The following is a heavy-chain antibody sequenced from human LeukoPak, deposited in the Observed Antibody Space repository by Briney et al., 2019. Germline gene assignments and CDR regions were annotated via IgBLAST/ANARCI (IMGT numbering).Heavy chain of an antibody. CDR1: GFTFRSYS. J-gene: IGHJ5*02. CDR3: AREKTSSGTGWLDP. D-gene: IGHD2-8*02. Sequence: PGGSLRLSCVASGFTFRSYSMNWVRQAPGKGLEWVASMSGSTTFMYYSDSVKGRFTISRDNVKSSVYLQMNSLRVEDTAIYYCAREKTSSGTGWLDPWGQGTLVTVSS. V-gene: IGHV3-21*01. CDR2: MSGSTTFM.